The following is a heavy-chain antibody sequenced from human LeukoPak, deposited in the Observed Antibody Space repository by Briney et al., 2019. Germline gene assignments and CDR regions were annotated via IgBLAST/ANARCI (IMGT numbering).Heavy chain of an antibody. Sequence: GGPLRLPCAASGFTFSSCEMNWVRQAPGKGLEWVSYISNSGSTIFYADSVRGRFPISRDNAKNSLYLQMNSLRAEDTAVYYCASRIGNARFDYWGRGTLVTVSS. CDR2: ISNSGSTI. V-gene: IGHV3-48*03. CDR1: GFTFSSCE. J-gene: IGHJ4*02. D-gene: IGHD1-1*01. CDR3: ASRIGNARFDY.